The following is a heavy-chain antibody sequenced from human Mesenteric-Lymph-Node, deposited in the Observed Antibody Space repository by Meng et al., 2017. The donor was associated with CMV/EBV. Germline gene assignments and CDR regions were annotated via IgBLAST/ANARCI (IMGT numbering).Heavy chain of an antibody. CDR2: MNPKSGGT. J-gene: IGHJ4*02. D-gene: IGHD3-22*01. Sequence: ASVKVSCKASGYTFTSYDINWVRQATGQGLEWMGWMNPKSGGTHYPQKFQGRVTMTRDTSISTAYMELRSLRSDDTAVYYCARAPRAEYYDSSGYFDYWGQGTLVTVSS. CDR3: ARAPRAEYYDSSGYFDY. V-gene: IGHV1-2*02. CDR1: GYTFTSYD.